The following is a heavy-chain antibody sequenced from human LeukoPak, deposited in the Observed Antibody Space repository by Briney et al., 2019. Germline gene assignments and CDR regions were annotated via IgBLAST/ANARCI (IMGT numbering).Heavy chain of an antibody. CDR2: IYTSGST. CDR3: ATMYYYDSGSSRSPSYFDY. D-gene: IGHD3-10*01. V-gene: IGHV4-61*02. CDR1: GGSISSGSYY. J-gene: IGHJ4*02. Sequence: PSETLSLTCTVSGGSISSGSYYWSWIRQPAGKGLEWIGRIYTSGSTNYNPSLKSRVTISVDTSKNQFSLKLSSVTAADTAVYYCATMYYYDSGSSRSPSYFDYWGQGTLVTVSS.